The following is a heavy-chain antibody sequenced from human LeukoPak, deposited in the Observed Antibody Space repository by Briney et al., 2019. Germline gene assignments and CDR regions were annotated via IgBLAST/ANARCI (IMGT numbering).Heavy chain of an antibody. V-gene: IGHV1-69*04. CDR2: IIPILGLG. J-gene: IGHJ4*02. CDR1: GGTFSSYA. CDR3: ARGSYYDILTGYSYFDY. Sequence: GASVKVSCKASGGTFSSYASRWVRQAPGQGLEWMGRIIPILGLGNYAQKFQGRVTITADKYTSTAYMELSSLRSEDTAVYYCARGSYYDILTGYSYFDYWGQGTLVTVSS. D-gene: IGHD3-9*01.